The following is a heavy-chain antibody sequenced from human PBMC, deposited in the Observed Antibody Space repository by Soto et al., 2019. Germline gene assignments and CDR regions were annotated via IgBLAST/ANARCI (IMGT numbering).Heavy chain of an antibody. D-gene: IGHD6-19*01. CDR1: GGSISSYY. CDR2: IYYSGST. CDR3: ARESIAVAGLDY. V-gene: IGHV4-59*01. J-gene: IGHJ4*02. Sequence: PETLSLTCTVSGGSISSYYWSWIRQPPGKGLEWIGYIYYSGSTNYNPSLKSRVTISVDTSKNQFSLKLSSVTAADTAVYYCARESIAVAGLDYWGQGTLVTVSS.